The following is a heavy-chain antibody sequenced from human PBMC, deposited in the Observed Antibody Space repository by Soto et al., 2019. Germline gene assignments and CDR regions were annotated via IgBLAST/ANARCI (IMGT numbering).Heavy chain of an antibody. CDR1: GGTFSSYA. Sequence: QVQLVQSGAEVKKPGSSVKVSCKASGGTFSSYAISWVRQAPGQGLEWMGGIIPIFGTANYAQKFQGRVTITADESTRTAYMELSSLRSEDTAVYYCARETGLTGYYTNYYGMDVWGQGTTVTVSS. V-gene: IGHV1-69*01. CDR3: ARETGLTGYYTNYYGMDV. CDR2: IIPIFGTA. J-gene: IGHJ6*02. D-gene: IGHD3-9*01.